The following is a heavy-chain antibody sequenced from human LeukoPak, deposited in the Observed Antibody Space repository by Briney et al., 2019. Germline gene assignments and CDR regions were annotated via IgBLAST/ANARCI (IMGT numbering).Heavy chain of an antibody. Sequence: GGSLRLSCAASGFTFSSYAMSWVRQAPVKGLEWVSAISGSGGSTYYADSVKGRFTISRDNSKNTLYLQMNSLRAEDTAVYYCAKSRRGYSYGNWFDPWGQGTLVTVSS. J-gene: IGHJ5*02. V-gene: IGHV3-23*01. CDR2: ISGSGGST. D-gene: IGHD5-18*01. CDR1: GFTFSSYA. CDR3: AKSRRGYSYGNWFDP.